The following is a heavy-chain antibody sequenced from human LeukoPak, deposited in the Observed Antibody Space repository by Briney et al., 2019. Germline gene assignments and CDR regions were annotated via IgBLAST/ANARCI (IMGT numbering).Heavy chain of an antibody. CDR1: GYTFTSYG. CDR2: ISAYNGNT. Sequence: ASVKVSCKASGYTFTSYGISWVRQAPGQGLEWMGWISAYNGNTNYAQKLQGRVTITRDTSINTAYMELSSLRPEDTGVYYCARVDGSPDSWGQGTLVTVSS. J-gene: IGHJ4*02. CDR3: ARVDGSPDS. D-gene: IGHD2-15*01. V-gene: IGHV1-18*01.